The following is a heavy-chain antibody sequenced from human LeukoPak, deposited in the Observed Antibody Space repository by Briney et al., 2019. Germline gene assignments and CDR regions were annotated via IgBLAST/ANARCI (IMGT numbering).Heavy chain of an antibody. CDR2: NSDFGSS. CDR1: GFTFSSYS. D-gene: IGHD6-19*01. J-gene: IGHJ6*02. Sequence: GGSLRLSCVASGFTFSSYSINWVRQAPGKGLEWVSSNSDFGSSHHADSVKGRFTTSRVNAKNSVRLEMNSLRVEDTAIYYCTRHSGGDGYNYNGMDVWGQGTMVTVSS. CDR3: TRHSGGDGYNYNGMDV. V-gene: IGHV3-21*04.